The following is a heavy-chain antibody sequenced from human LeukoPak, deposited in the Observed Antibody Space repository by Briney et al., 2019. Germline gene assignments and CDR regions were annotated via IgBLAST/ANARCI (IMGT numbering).Heavy chain of an antibody. Sequence: ASVTVSCKTSGYTFTAYYMHWVRQAPGQGLGWMGWINPNSGDTKYAQNFQGRVTMTRDTSISTAYMELNRLRFDDTAVYYCAGDGPDSVKRSFDYWGQGTLVTVSS. CDR2: INPNSGDT. D-gene: IGHD2-21*01. CDR3: AGDGPDSVKRSFDY. CDR1: GYTFTAYY. J-gene: IGHJ4*02. V-gene: IGHV1-2*02.